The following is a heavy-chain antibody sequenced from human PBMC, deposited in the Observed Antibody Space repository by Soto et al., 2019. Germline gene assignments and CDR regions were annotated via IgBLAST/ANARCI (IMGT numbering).Heavy chain of an antibody. D-gene: IGHD2-15*01. V-gene: IGHV4-34*01. CDR2: INHSGST. CDR1: GGSFSGYY. Sequence: QVQLQQWGAGLLKPSETLSLTCAVYGGSFSGYYWSWIRQPPGKGLEWIGEINHSGSTNYNPSLKSPATISVDTSKNQFSLKLSSVTAADTAVYYCASRRPYSYAFDIWGQGTMVTVSS. J-gene: IGHJ3*02. CDR3: ASRRPYSYAFDI.